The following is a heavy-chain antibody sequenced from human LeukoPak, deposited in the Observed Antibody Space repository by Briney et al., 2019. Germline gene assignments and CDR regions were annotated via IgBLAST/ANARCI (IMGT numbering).Heavy chain of an antibody. D-gene: IGHD3-22*01. CDR1: GYSISSGYC. V-gene: IGHV4-38-2*01. CDR2: LYPSGST. Sequence: KPSETLSLTCAVPGYSISSGYCWGWMRQPPGKELERIGSLYPSGSTSYNPSLKSRVTISVDTSKNQFSLKLISVTAADTAVYYCARAIYAYDSSGYYYVTVYYYYMDVWGKGTTVTVSS. CDR3: ARAIYAYDSSGYYYVTVYYYYMDV. J-gene: IGHJ6*03.